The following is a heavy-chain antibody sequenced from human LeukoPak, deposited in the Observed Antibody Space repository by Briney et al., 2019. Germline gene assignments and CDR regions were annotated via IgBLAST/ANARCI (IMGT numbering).Heavy chain of an antibody. Sequence: GGSLRLSCAASGFTFSNYAMSWVRQAPGKGLEWVSSISGTGGSTYYADSVKGRFTISRDNSKNTLYLQMNSLRAEDTAVYYCAKMDGSTVTTLGYFDYWGQGTLVTVSS. CDR2: ISGTGGST. D-gene: IGHD4-17*01. J-gene: IGHJ4*02. CDR1: GFTFSNYA. V-gene: IGHV3-23*01. CDR3: AKMDGSTVTTLGYFDY.